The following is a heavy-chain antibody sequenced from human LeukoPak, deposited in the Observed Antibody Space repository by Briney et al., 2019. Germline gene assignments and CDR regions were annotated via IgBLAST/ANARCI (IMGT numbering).Heavy chain of an antibody. V-gene: IGHV4-59*01. CDR1: GGSISSYY. CDR2: IYYSGST. D-gene: IGHD2-2*01. CDR3: ARGVVVPAAKSLNWFDP. J-gene: IGHJ5*02. Sequence: PSETLSLTCTVSGGSISSYYWSWIRQPPGKGLEWIGYIYYSGSTNYNPSLKSRVTISVDTSKNQFSLKLGSVTAADTAVYYCARGVVVPAAKSLNWFDPWGQGTLVTVSS.